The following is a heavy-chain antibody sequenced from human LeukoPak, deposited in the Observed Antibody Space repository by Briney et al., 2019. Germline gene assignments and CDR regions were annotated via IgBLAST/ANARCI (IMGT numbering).Heavy chain of an antibody. J-gene: IGHJ4*02. V-gene: IGHV3-23*01. CDR2: ISDSGGGT. CDR3: AKRVPYYLDY. Sequence: GGSLRLSCAASGFTFSNYDMSWVRQAPGKGLEWISTISDSGGGTWYADSVKGRFTISRDNSKSTLYLQMNSLRAEDTAVYYCAKRVPYYLDYWGQGTLVTVSS. CDR1: GFTFSNYD.